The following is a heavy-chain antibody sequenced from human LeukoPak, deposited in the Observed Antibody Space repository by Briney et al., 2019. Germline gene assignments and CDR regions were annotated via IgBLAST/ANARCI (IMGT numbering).Heavy chain of an antibody. Sequence: GESLKISCKGSGYRFTSYWIGWVRQMPGKGPEWMGIIYPGDSDTRYSPSFQGQVIISADKSITTAYLQWSSLKASDTAMYYCARRGIDSSGWYFDYWGQGTLVTVSS. J-gene: IGHJ4*02. CDR1: GYRFTSYW. D-gene: IGHD6-19*01. CDR3: ARRGIDSSGWYFDY. V-gene: IGHV5-51*01. CDR2: IYPGDSDT.